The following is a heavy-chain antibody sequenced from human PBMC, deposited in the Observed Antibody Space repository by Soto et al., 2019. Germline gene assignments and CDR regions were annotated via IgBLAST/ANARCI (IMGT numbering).Heavy chain of an antibody. CDR1: GFTFSSYW. D-gene: IGHD1-26*01. CDR3: ARALVGARPLDY. CDR2: INSDGSST. J-gene: IGHJ4*02. V-gene: IGHV3-74*01. Sequence: GGSLRLSCAASGFTFSSYWMHWFRQAPGKGLVWVSRINSDGSSTSYADSVKGRFTISRDNAKNTLYLQMNSLRAEDTAVYYCARALVGARPLDYWGQGTLVTVSS.